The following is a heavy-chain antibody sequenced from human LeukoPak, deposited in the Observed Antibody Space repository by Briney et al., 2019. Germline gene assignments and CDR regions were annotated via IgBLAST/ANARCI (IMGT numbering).Heavy chain of an antibody. CDR1: GGSISSYY. V-gene: IGHV4-59*01. CDR3: AXRVXRSYGYDDAFDI. D-gene: IGHD5-18*01. Sequence: SETLSLTCTVSGGSISSYYWSWIRQPPGKGLEWIGYIYYSGSTNYNPSLKSRVTISVDTSKNQFSLKLSSVTAADTAVYYWAXRVXRSYGYDDAFDIWGQGTMVTVSS. J-gene: IGHJ3*02. CDR2: IYYSGST.